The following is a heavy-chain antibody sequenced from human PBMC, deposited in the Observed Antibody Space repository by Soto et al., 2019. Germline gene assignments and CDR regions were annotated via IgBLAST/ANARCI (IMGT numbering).Heavy chain of an antibody. Sequence: SETLSLTCTVSGASISGHYWSWIRQPPGKGLEWVGYISYTGSTNYNPSLKSRATISADTSKNLFSLRLSSVTAADTAIYYCARDPDWKNKYYMDVWGKGTTVTVSS. J-gene: IGHJ6*03. CDR3: ARDPDWKNKYYMDV. CDR1: GASISGHY. V-gene: IGHV4-59*11. D-gene: IGHD1-1*01. CDR2: ISYTGST.